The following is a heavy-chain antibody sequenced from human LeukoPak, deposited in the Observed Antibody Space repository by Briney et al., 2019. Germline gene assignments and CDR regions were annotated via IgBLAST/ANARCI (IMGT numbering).Heavy chain of an antibody. Sequence: GGSLRLSCGASGFIFRDYAMTWVRQAPGKGLEWVSSISSSSSYIYYADSVKGRFTISRDNAKNSLYLQMNSLRAEDTAVYYCARQLNSLAVGDYWGQGTLVTVSS. D-gene: IGHD6-19*01. CDR2: ISSSSSYI. J-gene: IGHJ4*02. V-gene: IGHV3-21*01. CDR1: GFIFRDYA. CDR3: ARQLNSLAVGDY.